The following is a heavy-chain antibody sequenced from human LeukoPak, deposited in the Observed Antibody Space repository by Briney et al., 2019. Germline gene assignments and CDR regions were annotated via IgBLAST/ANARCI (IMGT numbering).Heavy chain of an antibody. V-gene: IGHV3-23*01. CDR1: GFSVSSNY. CDR3: ANPHGLSTDAFDI. J-gene: IGHJ3*02. D-gene: IGHD2/OR15-2a*01. Sequence: PGGSLRLSCAASGFSVSSNYLSWVRQAPGKGLEWVSAISGSGGSTYYADSVKGRFTISRDNSKNTLYLQMNSLRAEDTAVYYCANPHGLSTDAFDIWGQGTMVTVSS. CDR2: ISGSGGST.